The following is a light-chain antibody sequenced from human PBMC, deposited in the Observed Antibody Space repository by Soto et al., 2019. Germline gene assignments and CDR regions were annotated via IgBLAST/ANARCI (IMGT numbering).Light chain of an antibody. Sequence: EIVLTQSPGTRSLSPGERATLSCRASQSVSSNYLAWYQQKPGQAPRLLIYDASSRATGIPDRFSGSGSGTDFTLTISRLEPENFAVYYCQQYGSSPWTFGQGTKVEIK. CDR3: QQYGSSPWT. V-gene: IGKV3-20*01. CDR2: DAS. CDR1: QSVSSNY. J-gene: IGKJ1*01.